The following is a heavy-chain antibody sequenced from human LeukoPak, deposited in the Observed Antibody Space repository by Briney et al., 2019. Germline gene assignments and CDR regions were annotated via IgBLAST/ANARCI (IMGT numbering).Heavy chain of an antibody. CDR2: IYYSGST. CDR1: GGSISSSSYY. Sequence: SETLSLTCTVSGGSISSSSYYWGWIRQPPGKGLEWIGSIYYSGSTYYNPSLKSRVTISVDTSKNQFSLKLSSVTAADTAVYYCAREPPEDIVVVPAAPDAFDIWGQGTMVTVSS. CDR3: AREPPEDIVVVPAAPDAFDI. V-gene: IGHV4-39*07. J-gene: IGHJ3*02. D-gene: IGHD2-2*01.